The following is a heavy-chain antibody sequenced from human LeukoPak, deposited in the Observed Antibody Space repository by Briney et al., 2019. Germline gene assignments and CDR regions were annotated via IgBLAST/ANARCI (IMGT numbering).Heavy chain of an antibody. CDR2: IYYSGYT. J-gene: IGHJ6*03. V-gene: IGHV4-59*01. CDR3: ARETSQKGAHYMDV. D-gene: IGHD3-16*01. Sequence: SETLSLTCTVSGGSISSYYWSWIRQPPGKGLKWIGNIYYSGYTTYSPSPRSRVTISVDTSKNQFSLKLSSVTAADTAVYYCARETSQKGAHYMDVWGKGTTITISS. CDR1: GGSISSYY.